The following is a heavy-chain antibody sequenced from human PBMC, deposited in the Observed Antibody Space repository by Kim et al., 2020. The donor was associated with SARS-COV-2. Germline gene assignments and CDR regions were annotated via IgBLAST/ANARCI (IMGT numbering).Heavy chain of an antibody. J-gene: IGHJ4*02. CDR1: GFTFSNAW. CDR3: TTDWGYCSSTSCYVPFDY. CDR2: IKSKTDGGTT. V-gene: IGHV3-15*01. Sequence: GGSLRLSCAASGFTFSNAWMSWVRQAPGKGLEWVGRIKSKTDGGTTDYAAPVKGRFTISRDDSKNTLYLQMNSLKTEDTAVYYCTTDWGYCSSTSCYVPFDYWGQGTLVTVSS. D-gene: IGHD2-2*01.